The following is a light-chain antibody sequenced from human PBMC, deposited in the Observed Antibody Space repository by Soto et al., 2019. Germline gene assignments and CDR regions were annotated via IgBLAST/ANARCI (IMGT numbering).Light chain of an antibody. J-gene: IGLJ1*01. CDR1: SSDVGSYNL. CDR2: EVN. V-gene: IGLV2-23*02. Sequence: QSVLTQPASVSGSPGRSTTISCTGASSDVGSYNLVSWYQQHPGKAPKLVIYEVNKRPSGVSNRFSGSKSGNTASLTISGLQAEDEADYYCCSYAGSNNTFYVFGTGTKVTVL. CDR3: CSYAGSNNTFYV.